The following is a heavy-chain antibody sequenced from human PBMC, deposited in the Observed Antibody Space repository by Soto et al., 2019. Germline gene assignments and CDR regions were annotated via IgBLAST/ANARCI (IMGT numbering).Heavy chain of an antibody. CDR3: ARAKRRFGEPLGAFDI. CDR2: IWYDGSNK. Sequence: QVQLVESGGGVAQPGRSLRLSCAASGFTFSSYGMHWVRQAPGKGLEWVAVIWYDGSNKYYADSVKGRFTISRDNSKNTLYLQMNSLRAEDTAVYYCARAKRRFGEPLGAFDIWGQGTMVTVSS. V-gene: IGHV3-33*01. CDR1: GFTFSSYG. D-gene: IGHD3-10*01. J-gene: IGHJ3*02.